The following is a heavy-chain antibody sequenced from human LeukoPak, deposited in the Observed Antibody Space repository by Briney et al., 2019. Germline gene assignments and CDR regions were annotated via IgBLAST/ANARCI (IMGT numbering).Heavy chain of an antibody. CDR3: TRELLSLQQGLDY. J-gene: IGHJ4*02. CDR1: GFTFSSYS. V-gene: IGHV3-21*05. D-gene: IGHD2/OR15-2a*01. CDR2: ISSSGTKI. Sequence: GGSLRLSCTASGFTFSSYSMNWVRQAPGKGLEWVSYISSSGTKIFYADSVRGRFTVSRDNAGNSLSLQMDSLRVEDTAVYYCTRELLSLQQGLDYWGQGTLVTVSS.